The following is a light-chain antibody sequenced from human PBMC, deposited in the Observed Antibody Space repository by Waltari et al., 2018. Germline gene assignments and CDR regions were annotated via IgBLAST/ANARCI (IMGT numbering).Light chain of an antibody. J-gene: IGLJ3*02. CDR3: SSYTSTTDLV. Sequence: QSALTQPASVSGSPGPSITISCTGTTSDVGGYNYVSWHQQHPGKAPKLIIFEVSYRPSGVSNRFSGSKSGNTASLTISGLQPDDEADYYCSSYTSTTDLVFGGGTKVTVL. V-gene: IGLV2-14*01. CDR1: TSDVGGYNY. CDR2: EVS.